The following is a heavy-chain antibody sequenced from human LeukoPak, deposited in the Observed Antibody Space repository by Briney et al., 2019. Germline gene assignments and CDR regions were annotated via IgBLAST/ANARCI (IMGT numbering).Heavy chain of an antibody. CDR2: ISAYNGNT. V-gene: IGHV1-18*01. CDR1: GYTFTSYG. Sequence: ASVKVSCKASGYTFTSYGISWVRQAPGQGLDWMGWISAYNGNTNYAQKLQGRVTMTTDTSTSTAYMELRSLRSDDTAVYYCARSVDIVATIRSFDYWGQGTLVTVSS. D-gene: IGHD5-12*01. J-gene: IGHJ4*02. CDR3: ARSVDIVATIRSFDY.